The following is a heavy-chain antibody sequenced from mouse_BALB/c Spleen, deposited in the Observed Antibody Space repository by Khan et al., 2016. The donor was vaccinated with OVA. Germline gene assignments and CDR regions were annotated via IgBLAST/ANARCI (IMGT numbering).Heavy chain of an antibody. CDR1: GYTFTTYW. Sequence: QVQLQQSGAELAKPGASVKMSCKASGYTFTTYWMHWVKQRPGQGLEWIGYINPTSGYTDYNEKFKDKATLSADKSSSTAYMQLSSLTSEDSAVYYCARDRIDYWGLGTTLTVSS. J-gene: IGHJ2*01. CDR2: INPTSGYT. CDR3: ARDRIDY. V-gene: IGHV1-7*01.